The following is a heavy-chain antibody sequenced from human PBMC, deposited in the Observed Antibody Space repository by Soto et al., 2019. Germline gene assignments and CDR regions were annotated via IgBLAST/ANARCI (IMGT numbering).Heavy chain of an antibody. CDR3: ARDFSSSWYGIDAFDI. V-gene: IGHV3-21*01. CDR1: GFTFSSYS. CDR2: ISSSSSYI. D-gene: IGHD6-13*01. J-gene: IGHJ3*02. Sequence: GGSLRLSCAASGFTFSSYSMNWVRQAPGKGLEWVSSISSSSSYIYYADSVKGRFTISRDNAKNSLYLQMNSLRAEDTAVYYCARDFSSSWYGIDAFDIWGQGTMVTVSS.